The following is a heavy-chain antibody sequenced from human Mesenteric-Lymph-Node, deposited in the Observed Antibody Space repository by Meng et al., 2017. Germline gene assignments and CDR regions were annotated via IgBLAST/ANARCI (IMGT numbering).Heavy chain of an antibody. CDR2: INHSGST. D-gene: IGHD3-22*01. J-gene: IGHJ4*02. Sequence: SETLSLTCAVYGGSFSGYYWSWIRQPPGKGLEWIGEINHSGSTNYNPSLKSRVTISVDTSKNQFSLKLSSVTAADTAVYYCAGGPRRYYDSSGYFDYWGQGTLVTVSS. CDR3: AGGPRRYYDSSGYFDY. CDR1: GGSFSGYY. V-gene: IGHV4-34*01.